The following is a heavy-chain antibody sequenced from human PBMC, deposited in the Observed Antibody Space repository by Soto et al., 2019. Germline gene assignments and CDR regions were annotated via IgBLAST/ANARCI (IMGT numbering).Heavy chain of an antibody. CDR3: ARVVTYYDFWSGYYSPYYYGMDV. CDR1: GASLSDNY. CDR2: INHSGST. J-gene: IGHJ6*02. D-gene: IGHD3-3*01. Sequence: SETLSLTCAVYGASLSDNYCNWLRQPPGKGLEWIGEINHSGSTNYNPSLRSRVTISVDTSKNQFSLKLSSVTAADTAVYYCARVVTYYDFWSGYYSPYYYGMDVWGQGTTVTVSS. V-gene: IGHV4-34*01.